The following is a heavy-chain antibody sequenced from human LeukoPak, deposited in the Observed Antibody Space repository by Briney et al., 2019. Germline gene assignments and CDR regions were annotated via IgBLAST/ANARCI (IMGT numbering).Heavy chain of an antibody. J-gene: IGHJ5*02. Sequence: ASVKVSCKASGYTFTSYGISWVRQAPGQGLEWMGWINTNTGNPTYAQGFTGRFVFSLDTSVSTAYLQISSLKAEDTAVYYCARDGGYSYGYHWFDPWGQGTLVTVSS. CDR2: INTNTGNP. V-gene: IGHV7-4-1*02. CDR1: GYTFTSYG. D-gene: IGHD5-18*01. CDR3: ARDGGYSYGYHWFDP.